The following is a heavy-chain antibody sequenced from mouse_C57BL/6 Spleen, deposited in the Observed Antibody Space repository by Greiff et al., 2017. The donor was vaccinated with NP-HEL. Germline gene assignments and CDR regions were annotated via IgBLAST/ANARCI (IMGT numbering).Heavy chain of an antibody. J-gene: IGHJ4*01. Sequence: EVKLVESEGGLVQPGSSMKLSCTASGFTFSDYYMAWVRQVPEKGLEWVANINYDGSSTYYLDSLKSRFIISRDNAKNILYLQRSSLKSEDTATYYCARVGDYYAMDYWGQGTSVTVSS. V-gene: IGHV5-16*01. CDR1: GFTFSDYY. CDR2: INYDGSST. CDR3: ARVGDYYAMDY.